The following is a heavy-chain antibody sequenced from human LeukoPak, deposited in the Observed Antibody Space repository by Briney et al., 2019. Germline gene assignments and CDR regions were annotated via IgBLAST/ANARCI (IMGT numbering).Heavy chain of an antibody. D-gene: IGHD3-22*01. V-gene: IGHV4-59*01. Sequence: SETLSLTCTVSGGSISSYYWSWIRQPPGKGLEWIGYIYYSGSTNYNPSLKSRVTISVDTSKNQFSLKLSSVTAADTAVYYCARARRDTYYYDSSGYYYAGIHYYMDVWGKGTTVTISS. CDR2: IYYSGST. CDR3: ARARRDTYYYDSSGYYYAGIHYYMDV. J-gene: IGHJ6*03. CDR1: GGSISSYY.